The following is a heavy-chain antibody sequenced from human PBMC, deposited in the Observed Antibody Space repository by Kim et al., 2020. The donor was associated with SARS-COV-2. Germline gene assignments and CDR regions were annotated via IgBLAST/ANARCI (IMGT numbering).Heavy chain of an antibody. CDR3: STAPSRTPVSGSVVFDY. V-gene: IGHV1-24*01. D-gene: IGHD6-19*01. Sequence: ASVKVSCKGSGYTLSELSMHWVRQTPGKGLEWMGGFDSEEGEIVYAQKFQGRIMMTEDSSTDTVYMELRSLRSEDTGMYFFSTAPSRTPVSGSVVFDYWG. J-gene: IGHJ4*01. CDR1: GYTLSELS. CDR2: FDSEEGEI.